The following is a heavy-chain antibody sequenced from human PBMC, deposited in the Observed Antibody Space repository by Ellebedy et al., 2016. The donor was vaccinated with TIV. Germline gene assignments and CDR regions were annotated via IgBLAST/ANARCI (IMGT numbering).Heavy chain of an antibody. CDR1: GFTFNNYA. D-gene: IGHD5-12*01. CDR2: IKQDGSEK. CDR3: ARDKEWLRLKYFDY. Sequence: GESLKISXAASGFTFNNYAMSWVRQAPGKGLEWVANIKQDGSEKYYVDSVKGRFTISRDNAKNSLYLQMNSLRAEDTAVYYCARDKEWLRLKYFDYWGQGTLVTVSS. J-gene: IGHJ4*02. V-gene: IGHV3-7*01.